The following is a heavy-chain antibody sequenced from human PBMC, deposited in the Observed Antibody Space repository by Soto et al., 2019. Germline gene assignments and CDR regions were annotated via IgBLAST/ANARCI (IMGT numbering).Heavy chain of an antibody. D-gene: IGHD2-15*01. V-gene: IGHV3-74*01. CDR1: GFTFSNYW. Sequence: EVQLVESGGGLVQPGGSLRLSCAASGFTFSNYWMYWVRQAPGKGLVWVSRINSDGSVSSYADSVKGGLTISRDNVKNTLYLQMNSLRAEDTAVYYCARGDCVGGPCYSLAGSFYYYMDVWGKGTTVTVS. CDR2: INSDGSVS. CDR3: ARGDCVGGPCYSLAGSFYYYMDV. J-gene: IGHJ6*03.